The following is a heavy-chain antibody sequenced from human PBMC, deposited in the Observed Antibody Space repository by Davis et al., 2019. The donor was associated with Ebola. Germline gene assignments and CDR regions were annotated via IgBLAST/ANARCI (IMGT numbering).Heavy chain of an antibody. V-gene: IGHV1-2*02. CDR3: ARGYCSSTSCYDWFDP. CDR1: GYTFTGYY. J-gene: IGHJ5*02. CDR2: INPNSGGT. Sequence: ASVKVSCKASGYTFTGYYMHWVRQAPGQGLEWMGWINPNSGGTNYAQKFQGRVTMTRDTSISTAYMELSRLRSDDTAVYYCARGYCSSTSCYDWFDPRGQGTLVTVSS. D-gene: IGHD2-2*01.